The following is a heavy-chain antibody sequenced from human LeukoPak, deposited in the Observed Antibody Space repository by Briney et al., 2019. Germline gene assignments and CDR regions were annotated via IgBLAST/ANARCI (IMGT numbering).Heavy chain of an antibody. D-gene: IGHD1-26*01. V-gene: IGHV1-58*02. CDR1: GFTFTSSA. J-gene: IGHJ6*02. CDR3: AAASSGSYFLHYYYYGMDV. CDR2: IFVGSGNT. Sequence: SVTVSCKASGFTFTSSAMQWVRQARGQRLEGIGWIFVGSGNTNYAQKFQERVTITRDMSTRTAYMELSSLRSEHTAVYYCAAASSGSYFLHYYYYGMDVWGQGTTVTVSS.